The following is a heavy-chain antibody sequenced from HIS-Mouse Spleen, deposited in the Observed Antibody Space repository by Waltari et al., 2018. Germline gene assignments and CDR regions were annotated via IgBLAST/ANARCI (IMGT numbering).Heavy chain of an antibody. CDR2: IDYSGGT. V-gene: IGHV4-39*07. J-gene: IGHJ2*01. D-gene: IGHD6-13*01. CDR1: GGSISSSSYY. Sequence: QLQLQESGPGLVKPSETLSLTCTVSGGSISSSSYYWGWIRQPPGKGMEWIGRIDYSGGTCYNPSLKRRVTISVDTSKNQVSRKLSAVTAADTAVYYCAREIPYSSSWYDWYFDLWGRGTLVTVSS. CDR3: AREIPYSSSWYDWYFDL.